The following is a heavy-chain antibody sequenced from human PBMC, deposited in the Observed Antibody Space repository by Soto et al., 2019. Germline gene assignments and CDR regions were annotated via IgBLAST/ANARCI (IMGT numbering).Heavy chain of an antibody. V-gene: IGHV4-34*01. CDR2: IKDGGRT. D-gene: IGHD5-12*01. J-gene: IGHJ4*02. CDR3: ARGQEGVVATH. CDR1: GGSLSGYY. Sequence: QVQLQQWGAGLLKPSETLSLNCAVNGGSLSGYYCSWIRQPPGKGLEWIGEIKDGGRTNYSPSLKSRATISSDTSNNQFSLRLYSVTAADTGVYYCARGQEGVVATHWDQGTLVTVSS.